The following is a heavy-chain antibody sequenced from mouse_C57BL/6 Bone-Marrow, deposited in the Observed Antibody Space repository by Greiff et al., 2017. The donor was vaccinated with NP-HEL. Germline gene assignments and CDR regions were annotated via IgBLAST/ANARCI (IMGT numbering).Heavy chain of an antibody. V-gene: IGHV1-54*01. CDR1: GYAFTNYL. Sequence: QVQLQQSGAELVRPGPSVKVSCKASGYAFTNYLIEWVKQRPGQGLEWIGVINPGSGGTNYNEKFKGKATLTADKSSSTAYMQLSSLTSEDSAVYFCARSRFSDAMDYWGQGTSVTVSS. CDR2: INPGSGGT. J-gene: IGHJ4*01. CDR3: ARSRFSDAMDY.